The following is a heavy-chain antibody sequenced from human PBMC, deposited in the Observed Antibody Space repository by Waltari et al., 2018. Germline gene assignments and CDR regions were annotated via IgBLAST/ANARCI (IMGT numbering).Heavy chain of an antibody. CDR3: ARVGYSSSWSAFDI. V-gene: IGHV4-34*01. CDR1: GGSFSGYS. D-gene: IGHD6-13*01. J-gene: IGHJ3*02. CDR2: INHSGST. Sequence: QVQLQQWGAGLLKPSETLSLTCAVYGGSFSGYSWSWIRQPPGKGLEWIGEINHSGSTNYNPSLKSRVTISVDTSKNQFSLKLSSVTAADTAVYYCARVGYSSSWSAFDIWGQGTMVTVSS.